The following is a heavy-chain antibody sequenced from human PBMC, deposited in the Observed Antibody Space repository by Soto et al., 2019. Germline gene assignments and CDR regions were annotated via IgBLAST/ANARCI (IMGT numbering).Heavy chain of an antibody. CDR3: AREDSGYYAVYYFDY. CDR1: GYSISSGYY. V-gene: IGHV4-38-2*02. Sequence: SETLSLTCAVSGYSISSGYYLGWILQPPGKGLEWIGSIYHSGSTYYNPSLKSRVTISVDTSKNQFSLKLSSVTAADTAVYYCAREDSGYYAVYYFDYWGQGTLVTVSS. D-gene: IGHD3-22*01. J-gene: IGHJ4*02. CDR2: IYHSGST.